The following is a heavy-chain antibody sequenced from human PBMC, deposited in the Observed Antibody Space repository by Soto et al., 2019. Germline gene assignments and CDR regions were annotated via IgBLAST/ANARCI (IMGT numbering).Heavy chain of an antibody. J-gene: IGHJ3*01. CDR3: TTIDRGYAFAF. D-gene: IGHD3-10*01. CDR1: GFTFSGSA. Sequence: PGGSLRLSCAASGFTFSGSALHWVRQASGKGLEWIGHIRSKPNNYATAYAGSVKGRFTISRDDSKNTAYLQMNSLKTEDTAVYYCTTIDRGYAFAFWGQGTMVTVSS. V-gene: IGHV3-73*01. CDR2: IRSKPNNYAT.